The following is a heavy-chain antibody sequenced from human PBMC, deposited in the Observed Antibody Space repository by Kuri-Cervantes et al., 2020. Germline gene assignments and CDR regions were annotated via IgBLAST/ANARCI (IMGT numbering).Heavy chain of an antibody. V-gene: IGHV3-30-3*01. J-gene: IGHJ4*02. CDR1: GFTFSSYA. D-gene: IGHD5-12*01. CDR3: ALDVDIEATVPGLLDF. Sequence: LSLTCAASGFTFSSYAVHWVRQAPGKGLEWVAAISYDGSNKYYADSVKGRFTISRDNSENTLYLHMNSLRVEDTAVYYCALDVDIEATVPGLLDFWGQGTLVTVSS. CDR2: ISYDGSNK.